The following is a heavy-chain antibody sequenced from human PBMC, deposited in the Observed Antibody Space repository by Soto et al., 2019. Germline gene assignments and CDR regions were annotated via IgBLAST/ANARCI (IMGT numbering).Heavy chain of an antibody. D-gene: IGHD3-22*01. CDR2: IIPILGIA. V-gene: IGHV1-69*04. J-gene: IGHJ3*02. Sequence: GASVKVSCKASGGTFSSYTISWVRQAPGQGLEWMGRIIPILGIANYAQKFQGRVTITADKSTSTAYMELSSLRSEDAAVYYCARDRYYDSSGYYPWGIWGQGTLVTVSS. CDR3: ARDRYYDSSGYYPWGI. CDR1: GGTFSSYT.